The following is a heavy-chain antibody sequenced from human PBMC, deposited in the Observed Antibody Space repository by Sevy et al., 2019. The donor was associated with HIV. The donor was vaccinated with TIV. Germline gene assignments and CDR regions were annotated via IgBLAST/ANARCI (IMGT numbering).Heavy chain of an antibody. D-gene: IGHD6-13*01. Sequence: GGSLRLSCAASGFTFSTYGMHWVRQAPGKGLEWVAVISDDGNNKYYADCVKGRFSISRDNSKNTLYLQMNSLRGEDTAVYYCAKDVEQHLIRVRLGFDYWGQGTLVTVSS. CDR1: GFTFSTYG. J-gene: IGHJ4*02. V-gene: IGHV3-30*18. CDR3: AKDVEQHLIRVRLGFDY. CDR2: ISDDGNNK.